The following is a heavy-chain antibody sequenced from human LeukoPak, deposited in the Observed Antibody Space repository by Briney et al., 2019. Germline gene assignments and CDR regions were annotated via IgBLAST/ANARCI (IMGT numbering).Heavy chain of an antibody. CDR1: GFTFSAYA. CDR2: ISSKTYGGTT. V-gene: IGHV3-49*04. CDR3: TRPINYYDSSGSYY. Sequence: GGSLRLSCEASGFTFSAYAMTWVRQAPGKGLEWVGFISSKTYGGTTEYAASVKGRFTISRDDSKSIAYLQMNSLKTEDTAVYYCTRPINYYDSSGSYYWGQGTLVTVSS. J-gene: IGHJ4*02. D-gene: IGHD3-22*01.